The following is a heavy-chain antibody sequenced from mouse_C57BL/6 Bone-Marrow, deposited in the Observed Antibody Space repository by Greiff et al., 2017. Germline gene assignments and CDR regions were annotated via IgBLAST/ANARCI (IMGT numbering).Heavy chain of an antibody. CDR1: GFSFNTYA. D-gene: IGHD1-1*01. V-gene: IGHV10-1*01. CDR3: VRHNGSSPYYAMDY. J-gene: IGHJ4*01. Sequence: EVHLVESGGGLVQPKGSLKLSCAASGFSFNTYAMNWVRQAPGKGLEWVARIRSKSNNYATYYADSVKDRFTISRDDSESMLYLQMNNLKTEDTAMYYCVRHNGSSPYYAMDYWGQGTSVTVSS. CDR2: IRSKSNNYAT.